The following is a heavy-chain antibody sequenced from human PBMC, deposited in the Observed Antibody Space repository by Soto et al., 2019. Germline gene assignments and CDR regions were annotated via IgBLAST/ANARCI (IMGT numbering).Heavy chain of an antibody. V-gene: IGHV3-23*01. Sequence: EVQLLESEGGLVQPGGSLSLSCAVSGFTFSSYPMGWVRQAPGKGLGWVSAISGSGGDTYYADSVTGRFTMSIDNSKRTLYLHMNSLRADDTAVYYCVRILRSGITPGWSKGGFDYWGQGSLVAVSS. CDR3: VRILRSGITPGWSKGGFDY. D-gene: IGHD6-19*01. CDR1: GFTFSSYP. CDR2: ISGSGGDT. J-gene: IGHJ4*01.